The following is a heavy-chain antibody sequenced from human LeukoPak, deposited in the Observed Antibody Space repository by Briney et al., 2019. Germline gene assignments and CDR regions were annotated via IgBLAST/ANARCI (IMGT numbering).Heavy chain of an antibody. J-gene: IGHJ1*01. V-gene: IGHV3-53*04. CDR1: GFTVSSNY. CDR2: IYSGGST. Sequence: PGGSLRLSCAASGFTVSSNYMSWVRQAPGKGLEWVSVIYSGGSTYYADSVKGRFTISRHKSKNTLYLQMNSLRAEDTAVYYCARRSPSAEYFQHWGPGTLVTVSS. CDR3: ARRSPSAEYFQH.